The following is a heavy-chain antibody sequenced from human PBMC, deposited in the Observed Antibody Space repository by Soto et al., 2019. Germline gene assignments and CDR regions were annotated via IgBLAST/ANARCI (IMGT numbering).Heavy chain of an antibody. D-gene: IGHD2-15*01. CDR2: IYHSGST. CDR1: GGSISSGGYS. CDR3: ARDRVGEDAGMDV. Sequence: QLQLQESGSGLVKPSQTLSLTCAVSGGSISSGGYSWSWIRQPPGKGLEWIGYIYHSGSTYYNPSLRSRVTISVDRSKTQFSLKLSSVTAADTAVYYCARDRVGEDAGMDVWGQGTTVTVSS. J-gene: IGHJ6*02. V-gene: IGHV4-30-2*01.